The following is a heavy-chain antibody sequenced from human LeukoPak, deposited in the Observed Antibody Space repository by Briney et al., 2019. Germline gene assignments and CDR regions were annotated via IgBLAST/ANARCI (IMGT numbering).Heavy chain of an antibody. CDR2: IYYSGST. D-gene: IGHD3-22*01. J-gene: IGHJ3*02. V-gene: IGHV4-39*07. CDR3: AREWFDSSGYRHAFDI. CDR1: GGSISSSSYY. Sequence: SGTLSLTCTVSGGSISSSSYYWGWIRQPPGKGLEWIGSIYYSGSTYYNPSLKSRVTISVGTSKNQFSLKLSSVTAADTAVYYCAREWFDSSGYRHAFDIWGQGTMVTVSS.